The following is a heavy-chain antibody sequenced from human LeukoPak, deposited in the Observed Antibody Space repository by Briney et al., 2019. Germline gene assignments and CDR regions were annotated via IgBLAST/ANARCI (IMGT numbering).Heavy chain of an antibody. CDR1: GYTFTSYG. V-gene: IGHV1-18*01. J-gene: IGHJ4*02. CDR2: ISAYNGNT. CDR3: ARGTKDREYSSSRRGYYFDY. Sequence: ASVKVSCKASGYTFTSYGISWVRQAPGQGLGWMGWISAYNGNTNYAQKLQGRVTMTTDTSTSTAYMELRSLRSDDTAVYYCARGTKDREYSSSRRGYYFDYWGQGTLVTVSS. D-gene: IGHD6-6*01.